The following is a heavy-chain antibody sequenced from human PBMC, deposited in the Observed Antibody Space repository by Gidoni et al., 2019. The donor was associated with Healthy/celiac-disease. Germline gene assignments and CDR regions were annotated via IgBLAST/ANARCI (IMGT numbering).Heavy chain of an antibody. D-gene: IGHD6-19*01. J-gene: IGHJ4*02. CDR2: ISSSSSTI. Sequence: EVQLVESGGGLVQPGGSMTLSCAASGFTFSSYSMNWVRQAPGKGLAWVSYISSSSSTIYYADSLKGRFTISRDNAKNSLYLQMNSLRDEDTAVYYCARESHPGLRVARYSSGSLDYWGQGTLVTVSS. V-gene: IGHV3-48*02. CDR3: ARESHPGLRVARYSSGSLDY. CDR1: GFTFSSYS.